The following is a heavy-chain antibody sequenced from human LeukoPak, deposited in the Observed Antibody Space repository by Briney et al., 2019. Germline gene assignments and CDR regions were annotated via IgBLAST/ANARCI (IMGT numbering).Heavy chain of an antibody. V-gene: IGHV4-34*01. CDR2: INHSGST. J-gene: IGHJ1*01. CDR1: GGSFSGYY. CDR3: ARGHSPVTTKVSYFQH. D-gene: IGHD4-17*01. Sequence: SETLSLTCAVYGGSFSGYYWSWIRQPPGKGLGWIGEINHSGSTNYNPSLKSRVTILVDTSKNQFSLKLSSVTAADTAVYYCARGHSPVTTKVSYFQHWGQGTLVTVSS.